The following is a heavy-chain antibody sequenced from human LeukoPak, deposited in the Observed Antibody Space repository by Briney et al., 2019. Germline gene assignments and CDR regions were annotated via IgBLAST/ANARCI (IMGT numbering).Heavy chain of an antibody. D-gene: IGHD3-10*02. Sequence: GVSLTLSCAASGFTFSSYEMNWLRQAPGKGREGVSYTNSSGSTIYYADSVKVRFTISSYNTKNSLYLQKNSLRAEDTAVYYCAELGITMIGGVWGKGTTVTISS. V-gene: IGHV3-48*03. CDR1: GFTFSSYE. CDR3: AELGITMIGGV. J-gene: IGHJ6*04. CDR2: TNSSGSTI.